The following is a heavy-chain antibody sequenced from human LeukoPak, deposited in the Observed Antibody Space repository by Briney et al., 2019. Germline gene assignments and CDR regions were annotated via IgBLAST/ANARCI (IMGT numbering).Heavy chain of an antibody. CDR1: GGSFSSHY. CDR2: IYYSGST. J-gene: IGHJ5*02. D-gene: IGHD3-10*01. V-gene: IGHV4-59*11. Sequence: SETLSLTCTVSGGSFSSHYWSWIRQPPGKGLEWIGYIYYSGSTNYNPSLKSRVTISVDTSKNQFSLKLNSVTAADTAVYYCASHYGSGSGEWFDPWGQGTLVTVSS. CDR3: ASHYGSGSGEWFDP.